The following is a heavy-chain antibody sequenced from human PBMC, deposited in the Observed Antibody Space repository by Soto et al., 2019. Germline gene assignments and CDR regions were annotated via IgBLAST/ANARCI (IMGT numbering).Heavy chain of an antibody. V-gene: IGHV3-30*18. D-gene: IGHD1-1*01. Sequence: PGGSLRLSCAASGFTFSSYAMHWVRQAPGKGREWVAVISYDGSNKYYIESVKGRFTISRDNSKNTLDLQMNSLRAEDTAVYYCAKDPSRGTRGRGYPLDYWGQGT. CDR1: GFTFSSYA. CDR3: AKDPSRGTRGRGYPLDY. J-gene: IGHJ4*02. CDR2: ISYDGSNK.